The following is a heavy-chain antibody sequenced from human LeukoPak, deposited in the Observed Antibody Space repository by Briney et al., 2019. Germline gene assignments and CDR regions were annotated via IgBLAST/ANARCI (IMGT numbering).Heavy chain of an antibody. CDR2: ISGSGGST. Sequence: GGSLRLSCAASGFTFSSYAMSWVRQAPGKGLEWVSAISGSGGSTYYADSVKGRFTISRDNAKNSLYLQMNSLRAEDTAVYYCAKAPTYGGPPYYFDYWGQGTLVTVSS. CDR1: GFTFSSYA. CDR3: AKAPTYGGPPYYFDY. D-gene: IGHD4/OR15-4a*01. V-gene: IGHV3-23*01. J-gene: IGHJ4*02.